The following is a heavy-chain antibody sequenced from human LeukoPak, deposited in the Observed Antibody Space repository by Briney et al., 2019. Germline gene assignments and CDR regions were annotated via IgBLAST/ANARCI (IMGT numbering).Heavy chain of an antibody. CDR3: AREGEAGTADY. CDR2: ISSSSSYI. J-gene: IGHJ4*02. D-gene: IGHD6-13*01. V-gene: IGHV3-21*01. Sequence: GGSLRLSFAASGFTFSSYSMNWVRQAPGKGLEWVSSISSSSSYIYYADSVKGRFTISRDNAKNSLYLQMNSLRAEDTAVYYCAREGEAGTADYWGQGTLVTVSS. CDR1: GFTFSSYS.